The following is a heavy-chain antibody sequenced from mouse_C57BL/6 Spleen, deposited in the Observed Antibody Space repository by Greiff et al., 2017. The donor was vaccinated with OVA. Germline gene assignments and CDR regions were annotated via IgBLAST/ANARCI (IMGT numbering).Heavy chain of an antibody. CDR3: ARSGVGLRYFDV. D-gene: IGHD4-1*01. CDR2: IYPGDGDT. CDR1: GYAFSSYW. J-gene: IGHJ1*03. V-gene: IGHV1-80*01. Sequence: QVQLQQSGAELVKPGASVKISCKASGYAFSSYWMNWVKQRPGKGLEWIGQIYPGDGDTNYNGKFKGKATLTADKSSSTAYMQLSSLTSEDSAVYFCARSGVGLRYFDVWGTGTTVTVSS.